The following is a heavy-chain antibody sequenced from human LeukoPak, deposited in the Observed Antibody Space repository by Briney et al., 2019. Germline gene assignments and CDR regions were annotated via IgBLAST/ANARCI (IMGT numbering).Heavy chain of an antibody. CDR1: GFTFSGSA. CDR2: IRSKAD. Sequence: GGSLRLSCAASGFTFSGSAIHWVSQASGKGLEWVGRIRSKADYAASVKGKFTISRDDSKNTAYLQMNSLKTEDTAVYYCSRSSSRNFGVVIKSYYYYMDVWGKGTTVTVSS. J-gene: IGHJ6*03. CDR3: SRSSSRNFGVVIKSYYYYMDV. V-gene: IGHV3-73*01. D-gene: IGHD3-3*01.